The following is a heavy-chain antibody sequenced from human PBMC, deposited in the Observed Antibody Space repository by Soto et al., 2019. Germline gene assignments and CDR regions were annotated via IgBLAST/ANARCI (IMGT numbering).Heavy chain of an antibody. Sequence: QVQLQESGPGPVKASETLSLTCTLSGGSTSGNYWSWIRQPAGKGLEWIGRIYSSGRTHYNPSLKTRVTMSVSTNHFSLKLHSVTAADTAVYYCARDFDVNTALDYWYFDLWGRGTLVTVSS. CDR3: ARDFDVNTALDYWYFDL. CDR2: IYSSGRT. J-gene: IGHJ2*01. CDR1: GGSTSGNY. D-gene: IGHD5-18*01. V-gene: IGHV4-4*07.